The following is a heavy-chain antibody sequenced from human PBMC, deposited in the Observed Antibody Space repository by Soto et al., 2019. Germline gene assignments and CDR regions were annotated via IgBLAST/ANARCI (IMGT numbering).Heavy chain of an antibody. V-gene: IGHV3-30-3*01. D-gene: IGHD3-3*01. CDR1: GFTFSSYA. CDR3: ARGLRFLEWLPDYYYYGMDV. Sequence: PGGSLRLSCAASGFTFSSYAMHWVRQAPGKGLEWVAVISYDGSNKYYADSVKGRFTISRDNSKNTLYLQMNSLRAEDTAVYYCARGLRFLEWLPDYYYYGMDVWGQGTTVTVSS. CDR2: ISYDGSNK. J-gene: IGHJ6*02.